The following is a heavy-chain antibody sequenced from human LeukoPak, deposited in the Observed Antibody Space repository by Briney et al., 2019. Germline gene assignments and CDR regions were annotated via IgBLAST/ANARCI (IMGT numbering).Heavy chain of an antibody. V-gene: IGHV1-2*04. Sequence: ASVKVSCKASGYTFTGYYMHWVRQAPGQGLEWMGWINPNSGGTNYAQKFQGWVTMTRDTSISTAYMELSRLRSDDTAVYYCARSSLYITMMPDYWGQGTLVIVSS. CDR1: GYTFTGYY. CDR2: INPNSGGT. CDR3: ARSSLYITMMPDY. D-gene: IGHD3-22*01. J-gene: IGHJ4*02.